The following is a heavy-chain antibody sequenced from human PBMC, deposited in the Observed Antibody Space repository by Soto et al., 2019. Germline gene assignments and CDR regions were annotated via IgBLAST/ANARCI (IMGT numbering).Heavy chain of an antibody. Sequence: GGSLRLSCAASGFTFSNYDMSWVRQAPGKGLEWVSTILVGGSTHYEDSVKGRFTISRDGSKNTLYLQMNSLTAGDTAVYYCAKATATGGGAFDICGQGTMVTVSS. CDR1: GFTFSNYD. J-gene: IGHJ3*02. V-gene: IGHV3-23*01. CDR3: AKATATGGGAFDI. CDR2: ILVGGST. D-gene: IGHD2-8*02.